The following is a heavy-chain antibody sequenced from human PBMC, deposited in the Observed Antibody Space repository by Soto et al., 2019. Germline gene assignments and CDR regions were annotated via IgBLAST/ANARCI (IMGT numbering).Heavy chain of an antibody. V-gene: IGHV3-33*01. Sequence: GGSLRLSCAASGFTFSSYGMHWVRQAPGKGLEWVAVIWYDGSNKYYADSVKGRFTISRDNSKNTLYLQMNSLRAEDTAVYYCARVGYFDWLLRSYPDYWGQGTLVTVSS. J-gene: IGHJ4*02. CDR2: IWYDGSNK. CDR3: ARVGYFDWLLRSYPDY. CDR1: GFTFSSYG. D-gene: IGHD3-9*01.